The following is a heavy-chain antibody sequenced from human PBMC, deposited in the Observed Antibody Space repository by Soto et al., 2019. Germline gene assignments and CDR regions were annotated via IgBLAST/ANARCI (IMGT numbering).Heavy chain of an antibody. D-gene: IGHD3-22*01. V-gene: IGHV4-34*01. J-gene: IGHJ6*02. CDR1: GVSFSGYS. CDR3: ARRLYYDSSGFEGGGMDV. Sequence: SETLSLTCAVYGVSFSGYSWTWLRQPPGTGLEWIGEINHSGSTYYNPSLKSRVTISVDTSKNQFSLKLNSVTAADTAVYYCARRLYYDSSGFEGGGMDVWGQGTTVTVSS. CDR2: INHSGST.